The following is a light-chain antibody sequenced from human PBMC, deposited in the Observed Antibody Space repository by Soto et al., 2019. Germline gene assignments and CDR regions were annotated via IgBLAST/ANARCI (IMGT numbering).Light chain of an antibody. Sequence: DIQLTQSPSFLSASVGDTVTLTCRASQGISSYLAWYQQKPGKAPKLLIYAASSLQSGVPSRFSGSGSGTDFTLTISSLQPEDFATYYCQQANSFPRTFGQGTKVEIK. CDR1: QGISSY. V-gene: IGKV1-9*01. CDR3: QQANSFPRT. J-gene: IGKJ1*01. CDR2: AAS.